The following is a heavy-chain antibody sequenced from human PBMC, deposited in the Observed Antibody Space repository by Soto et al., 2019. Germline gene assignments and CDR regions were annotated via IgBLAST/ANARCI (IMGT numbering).Heavy chain of an antibody. CDR2: ISGSGGST. J-gene: IGHJ2*01. Sequence: GGSLRLSCAASGFTFSSYAMSWVRQAPGKGLEWVSAISGSGGSTYYADSVKGRFTISRDNSKNTLYLQMNSLRAEDTAVYYCAKEGEIGLAAAKTVSDPYWYFDLWGRGTLVTVSS. CDR1: GFTFSSYA. CDR3: AKEGEIGLAAAKTVSDPYWYFDL. D-gene: IGHD6-13*01. V-gene: IGHV3-23*01.